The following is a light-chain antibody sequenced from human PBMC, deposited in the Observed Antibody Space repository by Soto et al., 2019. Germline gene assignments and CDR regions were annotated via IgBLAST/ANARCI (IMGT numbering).Light chain of an antibody. V-gene: IGLV2-8*01. CDR2: EVS. J-gene: IGLJ1*01. CDR3: SSYAGSIYV. CDR1: SSDVGGYNF. Sequence: QSVLTQPPSASGSPGQSVTISCTGTSSDVGGYNFVSWYQRHPGKAPKLMIYEVSKRPSGVPDRFSGSKSGNTASLTVSGLQGEDEADYYCSSYAGSIYVFGNGTKVTVL.